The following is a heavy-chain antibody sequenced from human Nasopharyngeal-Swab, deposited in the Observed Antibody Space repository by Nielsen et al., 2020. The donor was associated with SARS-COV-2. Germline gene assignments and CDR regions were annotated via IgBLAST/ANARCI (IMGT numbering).Heavy chain of an antibody. J-gene: IGHJ4*02. V-gene: IGHV3-48*03. D-gene: IGHD2-15*01. CDR3: ARAVHCSGDSCYWRYFDY. Sequence: WIRQPPGQGLEWVSYIYSTNSTIYYADSVKGRFTISRDNAKNSLSLQMNSLRAEDTAIYYCARAVHCSGDSCYWRYFDYWGRGTLVTVSS. CDR2: IYSTNSTI.